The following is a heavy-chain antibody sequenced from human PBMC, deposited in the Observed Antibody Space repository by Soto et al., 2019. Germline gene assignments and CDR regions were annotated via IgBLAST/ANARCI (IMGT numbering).Heavy chain of an antibody. CDR2: ISSSSSYI. CDR3: ERVEIEMALRGWVDP. V-gene: IGHV3-21*01. J-gene: IGHJ5*02. CDR1: GFTFSSYS. D-gene: IGHD3-22*01. Sequence: GGSLRLSCAASGFTFSSYSMNWVRQAPGKGLEWVSSISSSSSYIYYADSVKGRFTISRDNDKNSMYLQMNSLGAEETAVYFWERVEIEMALRGWVDPWGRRTLVTVS.